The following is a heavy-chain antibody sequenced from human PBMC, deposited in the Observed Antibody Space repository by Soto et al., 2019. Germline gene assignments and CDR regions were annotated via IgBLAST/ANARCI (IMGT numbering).Heavy chain of an antibody. Sequence: QVQLVQSGAEVKKPGASVKVSCKASGYTFTSYGISWVRQAPGQGLEWMGWISAYNGNTNYAQKHQGRDTMTTDTATSTVYMELRSLRSADPAVYDWARDPGYYDSSGYYGGDNFDYWGQGTLFTVYS. CDR3: ARDPGYYDSSGYYGGDNFDY. CDR2: ISAYNGNT. CDR1: GYTFTSYG. V-gene: IGHV1-18*04. D-gene: IGHD3-22*01. J-gene: IGHJ4*02.